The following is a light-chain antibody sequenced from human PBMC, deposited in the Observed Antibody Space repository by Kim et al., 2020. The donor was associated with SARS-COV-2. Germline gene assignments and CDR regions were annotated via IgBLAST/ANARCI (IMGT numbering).Light chain of an antibody. CDR3: SSYTSTYTYV. V-gene: IGLV2-14*01. CDR1: SSDVGGYKY. CDR2: DVS. J-gene: IGLJ1*01. Sequence: QSALTQPASVSGSPGQSITISCTGTSSDVGGYKYVSWHQQHPGKAPKLMIYDVSKRPSGVSNRLSGSKSGNTASLTISGLQTEDEADYYCSSYTSTYTYVFGTGTKVTVL.